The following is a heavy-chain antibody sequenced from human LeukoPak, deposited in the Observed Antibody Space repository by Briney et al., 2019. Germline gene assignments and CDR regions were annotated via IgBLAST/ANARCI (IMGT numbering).Heavy chain of an antibody. Sequence: PGGSLRLSCAASGFTFSSYSMNWVRQAPGKGLEWVSSISSSSSYIYYADSVKGRFTISRDNAKNSLYLQMNSLRVEDTAVYYCARSFYDSSSYPLMGYWGQGTLVTVSS. CDR1: GFTFSSYS. CDR3: ARSFYDSSSYPLMGY. CDR2: ISSSSSYI. J-gene: IGHJ4*02. D-gene: IGHD3-22*01. V-gene: IGHV3-21*01.